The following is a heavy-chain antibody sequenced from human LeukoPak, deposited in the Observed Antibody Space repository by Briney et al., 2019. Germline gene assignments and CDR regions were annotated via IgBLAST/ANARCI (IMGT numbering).Heavy chain of an antibody. J-gene: IGHJ3*02. Sequence: PGGSLRLSCAASGFTFSSYAMSWVRQAPGKGLKWVSTINDNGDGTYYADSVKGRFTISRDNSKNTLYVQMNSLRAEDTAVYYCAKRFSGSSSYAFDIWGQGTMVTVSS. CDR2: INDNGDGT. CDR3: AKRFSGSSSYAFDI. V-gene: IGHV3-23*01. D-gene: IGHD1-26*01. CDR1: GFTFSSYA.